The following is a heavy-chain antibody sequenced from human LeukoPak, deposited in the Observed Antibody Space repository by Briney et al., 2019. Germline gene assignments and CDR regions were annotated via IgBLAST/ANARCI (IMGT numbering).Heavy chain of an antibody. V-gene: IGHV5-51*01. CDR1: GYSFTSYW. CDR2: IYPGDSDT. CDR3: ARRPAYYYDSSGYYFFDI. J-gene: IGHJ3*02. Sequence: GESLKISCKGSGYSFTSYWIGWVRQMPGKGLEWMGIIYPGDSDTRYSPSFQGQVTISADKSISTAYLQWSSLKASDTAMYYCARRPAYYYDSSGYYFFDIWGQGTMVTVSS. D-gene: IGHD3-22*01.